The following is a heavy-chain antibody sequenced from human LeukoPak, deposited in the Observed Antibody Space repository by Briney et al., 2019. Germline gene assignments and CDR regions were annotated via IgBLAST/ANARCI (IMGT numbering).Heavy chain of an antibody. J-gene: IGHJ4*02. Sequence: GGSLRLSCAASGFSFSNFAMTWVRQVPGKGLEWVSAISTTGGATWYADSVKGRFTVSRDNSKNTVYLQMNSLTAEDTAVYYCAKTAQFESWGQGTLVTVSS. CDR3: AKTAQFES. V-gene: IGHV3-23*01. D-gene: IGHD6-25*01. CDR1: GFSFSNFA. CDR2: ISTTGGAT.